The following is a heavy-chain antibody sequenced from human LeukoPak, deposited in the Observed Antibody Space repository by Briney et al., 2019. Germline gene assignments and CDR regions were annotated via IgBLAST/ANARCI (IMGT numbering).Heavy chain of an antibody. J-gene: IGHJ6*03. D-gene: IGHD1-1*01. Sequence: ASVKVSCKASGGTFSSYAISWVRQAPGQGPEWMGGIIPIFGTANYAQKFQGRVTITTDESTSTAYMELSSLRSEDTAVYYCARSQLTYYYYYYMDVWGKGTTVTVSS. CDR1: GGTFSSYA. CDR3: ARSQLTYYYYYYMDV. V-gene: IGHV1-69*05. CDR2: IIPIFGTA.